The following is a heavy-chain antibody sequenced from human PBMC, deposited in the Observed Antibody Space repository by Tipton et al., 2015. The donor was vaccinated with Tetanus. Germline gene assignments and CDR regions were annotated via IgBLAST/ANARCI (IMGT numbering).Heavy chain of an antibody. J-gene: IGHJ6*02. CDR1: GFTFSHFA. CDR2: ISYDGAKE. V-gene: IGHV3-30*15. Sequence: SLRLSCAASGFTFSHFALRWVRQAPDGGLEWVAVISYDGAKEFYADSVKGRFTVSRDNSKSTLYLQMSSLRGEDTAIYYCAKDRRGGYSFYYGMDVWGQGTTVTVSS. CDR3: AKDRRGGYSFYYGMDV. D-gene: IGHD3-22*01.